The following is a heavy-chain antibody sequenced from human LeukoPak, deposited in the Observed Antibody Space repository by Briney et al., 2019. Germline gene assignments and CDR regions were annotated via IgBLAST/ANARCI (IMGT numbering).Heavy chain of an antibody. J-gene: IGHJ4*02. D-gene: IGHD6-13*01. Sequence: SVKVSCKASGGTFSSYAISWVRQAPGQGLEWMGRIIPILGIANYAQKFQGRVTITADKSTSTAYMELNSLRAEDTAVYYCARGGSSSWGGFDYWGQGTLVTVSS. CDR2: IIPILGIA. CDR1: GGTFSSYA. V-gene: IGHV1-69*04. CDR3: ARGGSSSWGGFDY.